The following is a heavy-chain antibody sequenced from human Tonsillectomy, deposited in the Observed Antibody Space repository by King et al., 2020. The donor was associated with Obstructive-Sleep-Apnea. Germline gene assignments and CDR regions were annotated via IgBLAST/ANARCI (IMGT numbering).Heavy chain of an antibody. Sequence: VQLVESGGTLVKPGGSLRLSCAASGFTFSSHGMSWVRQTPGKGLEWVSAISGRSDKTHYAESVKGRFTISRDNSKNMVYLEMNSLRAEDTAVYHCARDPLGSGXXYGXFDIWGQGTMVXXXS. CDR3: ARDPLGSGXXYGXFDI. CDR1: GFTFSSHG. J-gene: IGHJ3*02. D-gene: IGHD6-19*01. CDR2: ISGRSDKT. V-gene: IGHV3-23*04.